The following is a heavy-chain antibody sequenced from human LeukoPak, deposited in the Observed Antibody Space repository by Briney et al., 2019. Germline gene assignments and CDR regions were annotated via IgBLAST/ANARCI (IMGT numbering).Heavy chain of an antibody. CDR2: ISYDGSNK. CDR1: GFTFSSYA. D-gene: IGHD5-12*01. Sequence: GGSLRLSCAASGFTFSSYAMHWARQAPGKGLEWVAVISYDGSNKYYADSVKGRFTISRDNSKNTLYLQMNSLRAEDTAVYYCAKVQGGSFDPWGQGTLVTVSS. J-gene: IGHJ5*02. CDR3: AKVQGGSFDP. V-gene: IGHV3-30*04.